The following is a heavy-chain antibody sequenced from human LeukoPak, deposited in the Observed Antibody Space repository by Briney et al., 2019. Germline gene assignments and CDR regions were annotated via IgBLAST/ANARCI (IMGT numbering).Heavy chain of an antibody. J-gene: IGHJ4*02. CDR2: MNPNSGNT. CDR3: ASGGRITGTTMDY. V-gene: IGHV1-8*03. D-gene: IGHD1-7*01. CDR1: GYTFTSYD. Sequence: ASVKVSCKASGYTFTSYDINWVRQAPGQGFEWMGWMNPNSGNTGYAQKFQGRVTITRNTSISTAYMELSSLRSEDTAVYYCASGGRITGTTMDYWGQGTLVTVSS.